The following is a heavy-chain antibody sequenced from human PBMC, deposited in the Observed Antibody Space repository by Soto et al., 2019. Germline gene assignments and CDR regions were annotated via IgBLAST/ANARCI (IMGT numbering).Heavy chain of an antibody. Sequence: EVQLLESGGGMVQPGGPWGASGEPPGSPFRIFVLSGAGQPPGKGRGGVSAFGGTGGETSYADSVKGRFTISRDNSKNTLYLQMNSLRDEDTALYFCAQDRGWGVVSPSHDYWGQGTLVTVSS. CDR2: FGGTGGET. CDR3: AQDRGWGVVSPSHDY. V-gene: IGHV3-23*01. J-gene: IGHJ4*02. D-gene: IGHD2-21*01. CDR1: GSPFRIFV.